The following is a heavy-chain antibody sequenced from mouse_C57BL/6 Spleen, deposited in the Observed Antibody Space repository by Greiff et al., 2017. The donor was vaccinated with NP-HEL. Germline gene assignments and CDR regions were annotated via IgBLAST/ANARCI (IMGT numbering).Heavy chain of an antibody. D-gene: IGHD2-14*01. CDR3: AREVYSPLGYAMDY. V-gene: IGHV1-39*01. CDR2: INPNYGTT. Sequence: LVESGPELVKPGASVKISCKASGYSFTDYNMNWVKQSNGKSLEWIGVINPNYGTTSYNQKFKGKATLTVDQSSSTAYMQLNSLTSEDSAVYYCAREVYSPLGYAMDYWGQGTSVTVSS. CDR1: GYSFTDYN. J-gene: IGHJ4*01.